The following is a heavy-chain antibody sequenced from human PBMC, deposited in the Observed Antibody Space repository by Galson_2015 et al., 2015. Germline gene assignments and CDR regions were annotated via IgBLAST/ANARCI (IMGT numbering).Heavy chain of an antibody. Sequence: SLRLSCAASGFAFSGHAMHWVRQAPGKGLEWVAVIWADGDNDQYADSVKGRFTTSRDNSKNSLYLHMKSLRDEDTAVYFCARGKDYSFDYWGPGTLVTVSS. V-gene: IGHV3-33*01. CDR1: GFAFSGHA. CDR3: ARGKDYSFDY. J-gene: IGHJ4*02. CDR2: IWADGDND.